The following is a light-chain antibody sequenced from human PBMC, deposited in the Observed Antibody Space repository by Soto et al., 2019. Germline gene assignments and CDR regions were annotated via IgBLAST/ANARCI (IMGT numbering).Light chain of an antibody. V-gene: IGLV2-14*01. Sequence: HSAPPHPSPLSGFPGQAITPPRPGKNSDFCAFYYVSWYKHLPGKAPKIMIYEVSHRPSGVYNRLSGSKSGNTASLTISGLQVVDEADYYSRSNPGLCLHVFGNGTKVTLL. J-gene: IGLJ1*01. CDR2: EVS. CDR1: NSDFCAFYY. CDR3: RSNPGLCLHV.